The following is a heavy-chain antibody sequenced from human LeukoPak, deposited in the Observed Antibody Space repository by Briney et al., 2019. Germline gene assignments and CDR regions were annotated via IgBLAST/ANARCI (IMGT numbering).Heavy chain of an antibody. CDR2: IYYSGST. D-gene: IGHD1-26*01. V-gene: IGHV4-59*01. CDR3: ARGLVGAALFDY. Sequence: SETLSLTCTVSGGSISSYYWSGIRQPPGKGLEWIGYIYYSGSTNYNPSLKSRVTISVDTSKNQFSLKLSSVTAADTAVYYCARGLVGAALFDYWGQGTLVTVSS. J-gene: IGHJ4*02. CDR1: GGSISSYY.